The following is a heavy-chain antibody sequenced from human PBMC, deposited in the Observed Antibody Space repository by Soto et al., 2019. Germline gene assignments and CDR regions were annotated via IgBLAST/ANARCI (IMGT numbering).Heavy chain of an antibody. J-gene: IGHJ6*02. V-gene: IGHV1-2*04. Sequence: LVLQNKKQGLEWMGWISSYNGNTNYAQKFQCWVTMTRDTSISTAYMELSRLRSDDTAVYYCARDKYSSSWIYYYSCRMDVSGQAITVTVSS. D-gene: IGHD6-13*01. CDR3: ARDKYSSSWIYYYSCRMDV. CDR2: ISSYNGNT.